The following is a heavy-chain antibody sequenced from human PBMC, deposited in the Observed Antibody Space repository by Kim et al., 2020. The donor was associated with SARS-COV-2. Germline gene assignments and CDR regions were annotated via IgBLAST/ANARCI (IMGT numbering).Heavy chain of an antibody. Sequence: SETLSLTCTVSGGSISGSSYYWGWIRQPPGKGLEWIGSIYYSGSTYYNPSLKSRVTISVDTSKNQFSLKLSSVTAADTAVYYCARGGGVVVAATPFDYWGQGTLVTVSS. CDR2: IYYSGST. V-gene: IGHV4-39*01. J-gene: IGHJ4*02. CDR3: ARGGGVVVAATPFDY. D-gene: IGHD2-15*01. CDR1: GGSISGSSYY.